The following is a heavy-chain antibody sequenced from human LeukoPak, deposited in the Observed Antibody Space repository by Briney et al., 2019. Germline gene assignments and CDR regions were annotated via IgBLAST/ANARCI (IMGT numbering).Heavy chain of an antibody. CDR3: ARVLNVGSVHYMDV. CDR2: IYYSGST. V-gene: IGHV4-39*07. Sequence: SETLSLTCTVSGGSISSSSYYWGWIRQPPGKGLEWIGSIYYSGSTYYNPSLKSRVTISVDTSKNQFSLKLSSVTAADTAVYYCARVLNVGSVHYMDVWGKGTTVTVSS. D-gene: IGHD3-10*01. CDR1: GGSISSSSYY. J-gene: IGHJ6*03.